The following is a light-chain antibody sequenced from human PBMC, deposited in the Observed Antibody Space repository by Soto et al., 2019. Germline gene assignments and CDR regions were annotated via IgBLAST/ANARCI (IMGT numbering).Light chain of an antibody. CDR3: LISYSGVGV. J-gene: IGLJ2*01. Sequence: QTVVTQEPSLTVSPGGTVTLTCDSSTGPVTTEHYPYWFQQKPGQAPRTLIFDTSNKHSWTPARFSGSLLGGKAALTLSGAQPEDEAEYCCLISYSGVGVFGGGTKLTVL. V-gene: IGLV7-46*01. CDR2: DTS. CDR1: TGPVTTEHY.